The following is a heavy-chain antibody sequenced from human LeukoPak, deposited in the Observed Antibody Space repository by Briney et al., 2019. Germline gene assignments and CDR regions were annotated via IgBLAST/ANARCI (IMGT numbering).Heavy chain of an antibody. CDR3: VREIRETVITRHYYYGIDV. V-gene: IGHV3-13*04. D-gene: IGHD1-7*01. J-gene: IGHJ6*02. CDR1: GFTLSTYD. CDR2: IGAGEDT. Sequence: GGSLRLSCAASGFTLSTYDMHWVRQVTGKGLEWVSAIGAGEDTYYLGSGKGRFTISRENAKNVLYLQMSSLRVEDTAVYYCVREIRETVITRHYYYGIDVWGQGTTVTVSS.